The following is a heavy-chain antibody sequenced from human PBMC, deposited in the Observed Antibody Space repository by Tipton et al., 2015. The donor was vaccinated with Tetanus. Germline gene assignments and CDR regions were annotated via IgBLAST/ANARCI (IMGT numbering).Heavy chain of an antibody. CDR1: GFTFKSYT. V-gene: IGHV3-23*01. J-gene: IGHJ6*04. D-gene: IGHD1-7*01. CDR2: ISGSRLTP. CDR3: AKEALGVLNF. Sequence: SLRLSCTASGFTFKSYTLNWVRQAPGNGLEWVAAISGSRLTPYYADSVKGRFTISRDNSKNTLSLQLNSLRADDTAIYYCAKEALGVLNFWGNGTTVIVSS.